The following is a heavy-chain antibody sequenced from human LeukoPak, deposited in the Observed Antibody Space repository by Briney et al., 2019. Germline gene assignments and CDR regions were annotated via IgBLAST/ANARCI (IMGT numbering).Heavy chain of an antibody. J-gene: IGHJ5*02. D-gene: IGHD6-13*01. CDR1: GGSISSGDYY. CDR2: IYYSGST. CDR3: ASSYSSSWYHQHKPSTYVFDP. V-gene: IGHV4-30-4*01. Sequence: SPSQTLSLTCTVSGGSISSGDYYWSWIRQPPGKGLEWIGYIYYSGSTYYNPSLKSRVTISVDTSKNQFSLKLSSVTAADTAVYYCASSYSSSWYHQHKPSTYVFDPWGQGTLVTVSS.